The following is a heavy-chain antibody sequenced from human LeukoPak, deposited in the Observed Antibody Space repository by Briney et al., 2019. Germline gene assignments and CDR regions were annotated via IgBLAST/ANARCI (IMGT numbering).Heavy chain of an antibody. CDR2: ISYDGSNK. Sequence: GGSLRLSCAASGFTFSSYGMHWVRQAPGKGLEWVAVISYDGSNKYYADSVKGRFTISRDNSKNTLYLQMNSLRAEDTAVYYCAKVMVKGQLAQPFDYWGQGTLVTVSS. CDR1: GFTFSSYG. CDR3: AKVMVKGQLAQPFDY. D-gene: IGHD6-13*01. V-gene: IGHV3-30*18. J-gene: IGHJ4*02.